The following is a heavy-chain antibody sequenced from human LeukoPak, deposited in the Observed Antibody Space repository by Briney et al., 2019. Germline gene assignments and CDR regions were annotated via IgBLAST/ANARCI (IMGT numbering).Heavy chain of an antibody. J-gene: IGHJ4*02. CDR2: MNPNSGNT. V-gene: IGHV1-8*01. CDR3: ARDPLRGAAGSYLLDY. D-gene: IGHD3-10*01. Sequence: PVKVSCKASWYTFTSYDIKWGRQASGQGREGMGWMNPNSGNTGFAQKFQGRVTMTRNTSISTAYMELTSLRSEDTGMYYCARDPLRGAAGSYLLDYWGQGTLVTVSS. CDR1: WYTFTSYD.